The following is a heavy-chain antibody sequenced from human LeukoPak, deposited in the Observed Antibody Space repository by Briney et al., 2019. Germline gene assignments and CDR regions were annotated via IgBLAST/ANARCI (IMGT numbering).Heavy chain of an antibody. CDR2: INHSGST. D-gene: IGHD1-26*01. V-gene: IGHV4-38-2*02. CDR1: GYSISSGYY. Sequence: SETLSLTCTVSGYSISSGYYWSWIRQPPGKGLEWIGEINHSGSTNYNPSLKSRVTISVDKSKNQFSLKLSSVTAADTAVYYCARVTSGYSDYWGQGTLVTVSS. J-gene: IGHJ4*02. CDR3: ARVTSGYSDY.